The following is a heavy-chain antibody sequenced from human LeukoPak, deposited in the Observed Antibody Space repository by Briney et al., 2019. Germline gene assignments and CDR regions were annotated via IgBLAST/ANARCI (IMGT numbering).Heavy chain of an antibody. J-gene: IGHJ6*03. CDR1: GITLSDHY. V-gene: IGHV3-11*01. CDR2: ITTGGRTM. Sequence: GGSLRLSCAASGITLSDHYMSWIRQAPGKGPEWVSYITTGGRTMYYADSVRGRFTISGDNAKNSLYLQMNSLRADDTAVYYCAKMEGQRLYDYCMDVWGRGTTVTVSS. D-gene: IGHD2-8*01. CDR3: AKMEGQRLYDYCMDV.